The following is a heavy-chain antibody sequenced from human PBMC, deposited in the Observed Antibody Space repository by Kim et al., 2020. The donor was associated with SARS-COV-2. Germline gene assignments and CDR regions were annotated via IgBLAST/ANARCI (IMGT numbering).Heavy chain of an antibody. V-gene: IGHV3-30*18. J-gene: IGHJ2*01. CDR2: ISYDGNNK. CDR1: GFTFSSYG. D-gene: IGHD6-19*01. CDR3: AKDSRRWLVRDWYFDL. Sequence: GGSLRLSCAASGFTFSSYGMHWVRQAPGKGLEWVAVISYDGNNKYYADSVKGRFTMSRDNSKNTLYLQMNSLRAEDTAVYYCAKDSRRWLVRDWYFDLWGRGTLVTVSS.